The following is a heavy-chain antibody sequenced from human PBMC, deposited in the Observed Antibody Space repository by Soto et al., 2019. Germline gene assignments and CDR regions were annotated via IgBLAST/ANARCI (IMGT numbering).Heavy chain of an antibody. CDR2: INANNGGA. CDR1: GYTFTDYH. V-gene: IGHV1-2*02. D-gene: IGHD6-25*01. CDR3: AREGGSDPLAPKNIWFDT. Sequence: GASVKVSCKPSGYTFTDYHIHWVRQAPGQGLEFMGWINANNGGAGSAQQFQGRVTVTRDTSISTVYMELSNLRSDDTAVYYCAREGGSDPLAPKNIWFDTWGQGTRVTVSS. J-gene: IGHJ5*02.